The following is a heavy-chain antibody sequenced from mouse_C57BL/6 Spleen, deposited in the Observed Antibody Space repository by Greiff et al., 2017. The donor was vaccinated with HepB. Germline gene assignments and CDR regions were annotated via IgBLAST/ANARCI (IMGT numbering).Heavy chain of an antibody. D-gene: IGHD1-1*01. J-gene: IGHJ4*01. V-gene: IGHV1-81*01. CDR2: IYPRSGNT. CDR1: GYTFTSYG. CDR3: ARGAVVAHYYAMDY. Sequence: VMLVESGAELARPGASVKLSCKASGYTFTSYGISWVKQRTGQGLEWIGEIYPRSGNTYYNEKFKGKATLTADKSSSTAYMELRSLTSEDSAVYFCARGAVVAHYYAMDYWGQGTSVTVSS.